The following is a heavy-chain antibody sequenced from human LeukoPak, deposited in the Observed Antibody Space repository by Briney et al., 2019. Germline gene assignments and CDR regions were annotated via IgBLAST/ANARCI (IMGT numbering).Heavy chain of an antibody. J-gene: IGHJ4*02. V-gene: IGHV1-69*06. D-gene: IGHD4-11*01. CDR3: ARYDSNYSRMYYFDY. CDR2: IIPIFGTA. CDR1: GGTFSSYA. Sequence: SVKVSCKASGGTFSSYAISWVRQAPGQGLEWMGGIIPIFGTANYAQKFQGRVTITADKSTSTAYMELSSLRSDDTAVYYCARYDSNYSRMYYFDYWGQGTLVTVSS.